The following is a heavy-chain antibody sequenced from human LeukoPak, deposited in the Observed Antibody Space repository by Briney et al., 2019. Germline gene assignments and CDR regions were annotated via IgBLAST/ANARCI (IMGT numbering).Heavy chain of an antibody. J-gene: IGHJ6*02. D-gene: IGHD2-21*02. Sequence: ASVKVSCKASGYTFTSYDINWVGQATGQGLEWMGGMNPNSGNRDYAQKFQGRVTMTRNTSISTAYMQLRSLRSEDTAVYYCARAWAYCGGDCYSGDYYYGMDVWGQGTTVTVSS. CDR1: GYTFTSYD. V-gene: IGHV1-8*01. CDR2: MNPNSGNR. CDR3: ARAWAYCGGDCYSGDYYYGMDV.